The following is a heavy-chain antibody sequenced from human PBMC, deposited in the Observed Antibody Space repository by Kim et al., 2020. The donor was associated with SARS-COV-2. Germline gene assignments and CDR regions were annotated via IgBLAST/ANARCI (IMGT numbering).Heavy chain of an antibody. Sequence: GGSLRLSCATSGFTFTDYYMTWVRQAPGRGLEWVANVNQDGGEKNYVGSVKGRFTISRDTAKKSVYLQMNSLRAEDTAVYYCARVGARGNDCWGRGTVVT. D-gene: IGHD1-1*01. J-gene: IGHJ1*01. V-gene: IGHV3-7*03. CDR2: VNQDGGEK. CDR3: ARVGARGNDC. CDR1: GFTFTDYY.